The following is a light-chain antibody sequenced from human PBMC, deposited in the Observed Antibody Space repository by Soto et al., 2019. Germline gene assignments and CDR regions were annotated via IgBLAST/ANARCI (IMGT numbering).Light chain of an antibody. J-gene: IGKJ1*01. CDR3: QQRSNWPVT. CDR2: DAS. V-gene: IGKV3-11*01. Sequence: EIVLTQSPATLSLSPGERATLSCRASQSVSSYFAWYQQKPGQAPRLLIYDASNRATGIPARFSRSGSGTDFTLTISSLEPEDFAVYYCQQRSNWPVTFGQGTRVEIK. CDR1: QSVSSY.